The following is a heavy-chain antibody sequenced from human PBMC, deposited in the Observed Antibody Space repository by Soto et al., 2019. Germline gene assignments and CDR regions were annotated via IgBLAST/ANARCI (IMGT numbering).Heavy chain of an antibody. D-gene: IGHD2-8*01. CDR3: ASHGYCTNGVCFYYYYYGMDV. CDR2: IKQDGSEK. V-gene: IGHV3-7*03. Sequence: EVQLVESGGGLVQPGGSLRLSCAASGFTFSSYWMSWVRQAPGKGLEWVANIKQDGSEKYYVDSVKGRFTISRDNAKNTLYLQMNSLRAEDTAVYYCASHGYCTNGVCFYYYYYGMDVWGQGTTVTVSS. J-gene: IGHJ6*02. CDR1: GFTFSSYW.